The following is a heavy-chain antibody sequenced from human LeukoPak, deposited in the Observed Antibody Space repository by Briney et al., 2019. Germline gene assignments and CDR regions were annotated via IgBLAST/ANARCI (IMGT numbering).Heavy chain of an antibody. D-gene: IGHD6-19*01. CDR3: AREVAVANFDY. CDR2: IKQDGSEK. V-gene: IGHV3-7*01. CDR1: GFTFSSYW. Sequence: PGGSLRLSCGASGFTFSSYWMSWVRQAPGKGLEWVANIKQDGSEKYYVDSVKGRFTISRDNAKNSLYLQMNSLRAEDTAVYYCAREVAVANFDYWGQGTLVTVSS. J-gene: IGHJ4*02.